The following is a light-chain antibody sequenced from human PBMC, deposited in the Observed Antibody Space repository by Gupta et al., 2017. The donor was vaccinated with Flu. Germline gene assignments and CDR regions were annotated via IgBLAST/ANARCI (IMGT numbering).Light chain of an antibody. V-gene: IGLV1-47*02. J-gene: IGLJ2*01. CDR1: DSNIASHY. CDR2: DDN. CDR3: AAWDDSLSGPL. Sequence: RVTISCAGSDSNIASHYVFWYQQLPGAAPKLLIYDDNQRPSGVPDRFSGSKSGTSASLAISGLRAEDEADYYCAAWDDSLSGPLFGGGNKLTVL.